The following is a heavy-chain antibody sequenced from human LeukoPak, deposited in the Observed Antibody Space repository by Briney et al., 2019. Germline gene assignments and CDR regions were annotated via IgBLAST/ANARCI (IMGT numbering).Heavy chain of an antibody. D-gene: IGHD6-13*01. CDR1: GFTFSNYA. J-gene: IGHJ3*02. Sequence: GGSLRLSCAASGFTFSNYAMYWVRQVPGKGLEYVSAISNIGGSTYYANSVKGRFTISRDNSKNTLYLQMGSLRGEDTAVYYCARRRPSSSDAFDIWGQGTTVTVSS. V-gene: IGHV3-64*01. CDR2: ISNIGGST. CDR3: ARRRPSSSDAFDI.